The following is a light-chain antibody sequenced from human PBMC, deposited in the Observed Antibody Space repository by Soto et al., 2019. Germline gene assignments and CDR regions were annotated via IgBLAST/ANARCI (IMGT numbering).Light chain of an antibody. Sequence: DIQLTQSPSFLSASVGDRVTITCRASQGISSYLAWYQQKPGKAPKLLIYAASTLQSGVPSRFSGSGSAPEFTLTLSSLQPEDFATYYFKQLNSYLRGLNFGPGTTVDIK. J-gene: IGKJ3*01. CDR1: QGISSY. CDR2: AAS. CDR3: KQLNSYLRGLN. V-gene: IGKV1-9*01.